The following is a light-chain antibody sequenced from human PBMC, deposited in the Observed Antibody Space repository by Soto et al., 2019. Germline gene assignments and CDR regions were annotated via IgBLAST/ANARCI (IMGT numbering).Light chain of an antibody. CDR2: EVS. CDR1: SSDVGGYNY. J-gene: IGLJ1*01. CDR3: SSYTSSSTYV. Sequence: QSVLTQPASVSGSPGQSITISFTGTSSDVGGYNYVSWYQQHPGKAPKLMIYEVSNRPSGGSNRFSGSKSGNPASLTISGLQAEDEADYYCSSYTSSSTYVFGTGTKVTVL. V-gene: IGLV2-14*01.